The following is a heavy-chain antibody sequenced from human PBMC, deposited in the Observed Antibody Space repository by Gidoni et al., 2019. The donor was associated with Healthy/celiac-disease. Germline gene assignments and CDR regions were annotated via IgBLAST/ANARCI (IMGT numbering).Heavy chain of an antibody. D-gene: IGHD3-16*01. Sequence: QVQLQESGPGLVKPSQTLSLTCTVSGGSISSGSYYWSWIRQPAGKGLEWIGRIYTSGSTNYNPSLKSRVTISVDTSKNQFSLKLSSVTAADTAVYYCARGYVAYEDSYYYYGMDVWGQGTTVTVSS. CDR2: IYTSGST. CDR1: GGSISSGSYY. CDR3: ARGYVAYEDSYYYYGMDV. J-gene: IGHJ6*02. V-gene: IGHV4-61*02.